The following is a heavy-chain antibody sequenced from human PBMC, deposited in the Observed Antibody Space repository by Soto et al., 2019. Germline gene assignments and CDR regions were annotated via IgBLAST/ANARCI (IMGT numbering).Heavy chain of an antibody. CDR2: IYYSGST. Sequence: PSETRCVTCTGSGGTISWGGYYWSCIRQHPGKGLEWIGYIYYSGSTYYNPSLKSRVTISVDTSKNQFSLKLSSVTAADTAVYYCARSSPSTATPFDYWGQVTPVTVS. CDR3: ARSSPSTATPFDY. D-gene: IGHD2-15*01. V-gene: IGHV4-31*03. CDR1: GGTISWGGYY. J-gene: IGHJ4*02.